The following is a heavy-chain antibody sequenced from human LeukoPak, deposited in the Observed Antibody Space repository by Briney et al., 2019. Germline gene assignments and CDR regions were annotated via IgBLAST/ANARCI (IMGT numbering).Heavy chain of an antibody. D-gene: IGHD5-24*01. J-gene: IGHJ5*02. V-gene: IGHV3-23*01. Sequence: PGGSLRLSCAASGFTFSSSAMSWVRQAPGKGLEWVSAISNNGGYTYYADSVQGRFTISRDNSRNTLYLQMNSLRAEDTAVYYCAKQFVDIWGQGTLVTVSS. CDR1: GFTFSSSA. CDR3: AKQFVDI. CDR2: ISNNGGYT.